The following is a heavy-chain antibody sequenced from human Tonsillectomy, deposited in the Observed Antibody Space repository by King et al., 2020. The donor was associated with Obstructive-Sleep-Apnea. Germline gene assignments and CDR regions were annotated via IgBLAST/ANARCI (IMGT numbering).Heavy chain of an antibody. J-gene: IGHJ6*02. CDR2: IYYSGST. V-gene: IGHV4-39*07. Sequence: QLQESGPGLVKPSETLSLTCTVSGGSITSINDYWGWIRQPPGKGLEWIGSIYYSGSTYYNPSLKTRVTISVDTSKKQFSLKLNSVTAADAAVYYCAREVRFPTVGATLHYYSYGMDVWGQGATVTVSS. CDR1: GGSITSINDY. D-gene: IGHD1-26*01. CDR3: AREVRFPTVGATLHYYSYGMDV.